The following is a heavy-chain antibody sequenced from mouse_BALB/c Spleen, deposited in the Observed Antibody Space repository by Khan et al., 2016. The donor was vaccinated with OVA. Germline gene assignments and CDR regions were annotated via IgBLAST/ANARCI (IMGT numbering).Heavy chain of an antibody. J-gene: IGHJ3*01. V-gene: IGHV1-77*01. CDR1: GYNFTDYY. CDR2: IYPGSDNT. Sequence: VQLQQSGAELARPGTSVKLSCKASGYNFTDYYINWMRQRTGQGLEWIGEIYPGSDNTYYNEKFKGKAKRTADKSSSTAYMQLSSLTSEDSAVYCCAREWAAWFPYWGQGTMVTVSA. CDR3: AREWAAWFPY.